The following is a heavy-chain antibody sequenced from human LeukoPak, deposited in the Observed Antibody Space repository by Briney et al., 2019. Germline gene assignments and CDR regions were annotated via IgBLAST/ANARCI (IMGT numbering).Heavy chain of an antibody. Sequence: ASVKVSCKASGYIFSNFFSSYGITWVRQAPGQGLEWMGGIISIFGTANYAQKFQGRVTITADESTSTAYMELSSLRSEDTAVYYCAGVRYDSSGYRPENWFDPWGQGTLVTVSS. D-gene: IGHD3-22*01. V-gene: IGHV1-69*13. J-gene: IGHJ5*02. CDR3: AGVRYDSSGYRPENWFDP. CDR1: GYIFSNFFSSYG. CDR2: IISIFGTA.